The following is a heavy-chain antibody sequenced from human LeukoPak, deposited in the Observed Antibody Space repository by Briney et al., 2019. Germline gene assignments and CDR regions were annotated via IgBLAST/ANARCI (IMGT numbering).Heavy chain of an antibody. CDR1: GFILTNYA. V-gene: IGHV3-30*02. CDR3: ATEGGSYYVHTFDY. Sequence: PGRSLRLSCAASGFILTNYAITWVRQAPGKGLEWVAFIRYDGSYKYCADSVKGRFTISRDNSKNTLYLQMNSLRAEDTAVYYCATEGGSYYVHTFDYWGQGTLVTVSS. D-gene: IGHD1-26*01. J-gene: IGHJ4*02. CDR2: IRYDGSYK.